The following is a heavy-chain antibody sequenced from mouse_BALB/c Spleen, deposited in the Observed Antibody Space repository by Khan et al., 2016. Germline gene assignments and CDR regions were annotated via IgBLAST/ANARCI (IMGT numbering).Heavy chain of an antibody. J-gene: IGHJ3*01. D-gene: IGHD2-1*01. CDR3: ANYCNYEGFAY. CDR2: ISYDGSN. Sequence: EVQLQESGPGLVKPSQSLSLTCSVTGYSITSGYYRNWIRQFPGNKLEWMGYISYDGSNNYNPTLQNRISITRDTSKNQVFLKFNSVTTEDTSTYYYANYCNYEGFAYWGQGTLVTVSA. V-gene: IGHV3-6*02. CDR1: GYSITSGYY.